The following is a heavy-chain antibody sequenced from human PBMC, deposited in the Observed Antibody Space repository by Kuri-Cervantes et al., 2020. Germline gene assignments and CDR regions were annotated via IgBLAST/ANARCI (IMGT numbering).Heavy chain of an antibody. J-gene: IGHJ4*02. CDR1: GFIFRNYG. V-gene: IGHV3-21*01. D-gene: IGHD4-17*01. Sequence: GGSLRLSCAASGFIFRNYGMNWVRQTPGKGLEWVSSISGSGDITYYADSVKSRFTISRDNAKNSLYLQMNSLRAEDTAVYYCARVAVTTDFDYWGQGTLVTVSS. CDR2: ISGSGDIT. CDR3: ARVAVTTDFDY.